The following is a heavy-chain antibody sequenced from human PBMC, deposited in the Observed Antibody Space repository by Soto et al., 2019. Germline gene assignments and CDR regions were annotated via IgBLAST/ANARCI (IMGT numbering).Heavy chain of an antibody. Sequence: GGSLRLSCATSGFTFTNYAMSWVRQAPGKGLEWVSGISGHDDTTYHADSVKGRFSISRDKSKNTVYLQMSSLRDEDTALYYCAKVVCRGSAWAGYFDSWGLGTLVTVS. D-gene: IGHD2-8*01. V-gene: IGHV3-23*01. J-gene: IGHJ4*02. CDR1: GFTFTNYA. CDR3: AKVVCRGSAWAGYFDS. CDR2: ISGHDDTT.